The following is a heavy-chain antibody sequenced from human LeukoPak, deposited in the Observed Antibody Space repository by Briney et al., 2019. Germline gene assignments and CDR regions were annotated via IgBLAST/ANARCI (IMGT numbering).Heavy chain of an antibody. V-gene: IGHV3-30*04. CDR2: ISYDGSNK. Sequence: GGSLRLSCAASGFTFSSYAMHWVRQAPGKGLEWVAVISYDGSNKYYADSVKGRFTISRDNSKNTLYLQMNSLRAEDTAVYYCARETANHSDYWGQGTLVTVSS. CDR3: ARETANHSDY. CDR1: GFTFSSYA. J-gene: IGHJ4*02.